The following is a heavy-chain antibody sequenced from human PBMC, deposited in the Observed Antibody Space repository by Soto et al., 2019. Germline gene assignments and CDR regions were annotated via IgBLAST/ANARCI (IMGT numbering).Heavy chain of an antibody. V-gene: IGHV3-23*01. Sequence: EVQLLESGGGLVQPGGSLRLSCAASGFTFSSYTMSWVRQAPGKGLEWISAVSGSGGGTYYADSVKGRFTISRDNSKDTRYLHMNNLRAEDTAVYYCATPPDYNWDDYWCQGTLVTVSS. D-gene: IGHD1-20*01. J-gene: IGHJ4*02. CDR3: ATPPDYNWDDY. CDR2: VSGSGGGT. CDR1: GFTFSSYT.